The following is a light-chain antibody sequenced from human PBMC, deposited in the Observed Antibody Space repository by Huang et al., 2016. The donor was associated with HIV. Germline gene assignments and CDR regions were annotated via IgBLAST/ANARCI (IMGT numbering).Light chain of an antibody. CDR2: CSS. J-gene: IGKJ1*01. Sequence: ENLMTQSPSTLSVSPGESATLSCRASQSVFKNLARYQQKPGQAPKRLIYCSSTRAAGIPARFSGSGSGTDCTLTSSSLQSEDFAVYYCQQYNTSPRTFGQGTKVEV. CDR1: QSVFKN. V-gene: IGKV3-15*01. CDR3: QQYNTSPRT.